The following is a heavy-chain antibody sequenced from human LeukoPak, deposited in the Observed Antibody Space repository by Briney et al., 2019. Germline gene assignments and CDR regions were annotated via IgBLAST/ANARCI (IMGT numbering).Heavy chain of an antibody. CDR2: IYYSGST. Sequence: SETLSLTCTVSGGSISSYYWSWIRQPPGNGLEWIGYIYYSGSTNYNPSLKSRVTISVDTSKNQFSLKLSSVTAADTAVYYCARDRTRAAAGIFWFDPWGQGTLVTVSS. V-gene: IGHV4-59*01. CDR1: GGSISSYY. D-gene: IGHD6-13*01. J-gene: IGHJ5*02. CDR3: ARDRTRAAAGIFWFDP.